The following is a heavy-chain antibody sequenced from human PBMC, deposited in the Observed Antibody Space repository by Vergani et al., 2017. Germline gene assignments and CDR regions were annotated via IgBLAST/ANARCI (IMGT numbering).Heavy chain of an antibody. CDR1: GGSFSGYY. J-gene: IGHJ3*01. CDR3: ARGDAFDL. V-gene: IGHV4-34*01. Sequence: QVQLQQWCAGLLKPSETLSLTCAVYGGSFSGYYWSWIRQPPGKGLEWIGEINHSGSTNYNPSLKSRVIISVDTSKNQFSLTLSSVTAADTAVYYCARGDAFDLWGQGTMVTVSS. CDR2: INHSGST.